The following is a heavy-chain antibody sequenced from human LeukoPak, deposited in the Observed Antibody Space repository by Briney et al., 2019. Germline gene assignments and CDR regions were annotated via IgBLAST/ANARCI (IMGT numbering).Heavy chain of an antibody. CDR3: ARIGGSYSKVGTYHFDY. J-gene: IGHJ4*02. CDR2: IDWDDDK. V-gene: IGHV2-70*11. D-gene: IGHD1-26*01. Sequence: SGPALVKPTQTLTLTCTFSGFSLSTSGMCESWIRQPPGKALEWLARIDWDDDKYYSTSLKTRLTISKDTSKNQVVLTMANMDPVDTATYYCARIGGSYSKVGTYHFDYWGQGTLVTVSS. CDR1: GFSLSTSGMC.